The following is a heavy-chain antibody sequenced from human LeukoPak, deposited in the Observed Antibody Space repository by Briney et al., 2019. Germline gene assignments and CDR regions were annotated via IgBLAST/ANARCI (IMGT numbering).Heavy chain of an antibody. CDR3: AKVVSYSSGWYNY. D-gene: IGHD6-19*01. J-gene: IGHJ4*02. CDR2: ISGSGGST. CDR1: GFTFSSYA. Sequence: GGSLRLSGAASGFTFSSYAMSWARQAPGKGLEWVSAISGSGGSTYYADSVKGRFTISRDNSKNTLYLQMNSLRAEDTAVYYCAKVVSYSSGWYNYWGQGTLVTVSS. V-gene: IGHV3-23*01.